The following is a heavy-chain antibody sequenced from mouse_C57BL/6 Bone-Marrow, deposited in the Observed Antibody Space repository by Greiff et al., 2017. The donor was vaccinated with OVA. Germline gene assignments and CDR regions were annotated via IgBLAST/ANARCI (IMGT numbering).Heavy chain of an antibody. CDR2: INPYNGGT. D-gene: IGHD2-2*01. Sequence: VQLQQSGPVLVKPGASVKMSCKASGYTFTDYYMNWVKQSHGKSLEWIGVINPYNGGTSYNQKFKGKATLTVDKSSSTAYMELNSLTSEDSAVYYCARRRSTMVTTGTFDYWGQGTTLTVSS. V-gene: IGHV1-19*01. CDR3: ARRRSTMVTTGTFDY. CDR1: GYTFTDYY. J-gene: IGHJ2*01.